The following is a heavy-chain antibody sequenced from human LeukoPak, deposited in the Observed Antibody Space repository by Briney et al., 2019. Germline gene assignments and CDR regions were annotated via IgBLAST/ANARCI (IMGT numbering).Heavy chain of an antibody. CDR1: GFTFSSYS. Sequence: GSLRLSCAASGFTFSSYSMNWVRQAPGKGLEWVSYISSSSSAIYYSDSVKGRFTISRDNAKNSLYLQMNSPRDEDTAVYYCARTSRIVRYFDWLSFFDYWGQGTMVTVSS. CDR3: ARTSRIVRYFDWLSFFDY. CDR2: ISSSSSAI. D-gene: IGHD3-9*01. V-gene: IGHV3-48*02. J-gene: IGHJ4*02.